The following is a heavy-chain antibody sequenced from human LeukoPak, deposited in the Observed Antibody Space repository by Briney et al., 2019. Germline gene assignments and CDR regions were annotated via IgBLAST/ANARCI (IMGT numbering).Heavy chain of an antibody. J-gene: IGHJ4*02. D-gene: IGHD6-6*01. CDR1: GFTFSTYG. CDR3: AKLAYSSSSSVDY. CDR2: IRYDGGNK. V-gene: IGHV3-30*02. Sequence: GGSLRLSCAASGFTFSTYGMHWVRQAPGKGLEWVAFIRYDGGNKYYADFVKGRFTISRDNSKNTLYLQMNSLRAEDTAVYYCAKLAYSSSSSVDYWGQGTLVTVSS.